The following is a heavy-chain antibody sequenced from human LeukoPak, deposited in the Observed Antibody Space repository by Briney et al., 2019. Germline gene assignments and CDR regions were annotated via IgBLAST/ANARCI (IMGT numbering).Heavy chain of an antibody. Sequence: PGGSLRLSCAASGFTVSSNYMSCVRQAPGKGLEWVSSISSSSSFIYYADSVKGRFTISRDNAKNSVYLQMNSLRAEDTAVYYCARDSPLSFDIWGQGTMVTVSS. CDR3: ARDSPLSFDI. V-gene: IGHV3-21*01. J-gene: IGHJ3*02. CDR1: GFTVSSNY. CDR2: ISSSSSFI.